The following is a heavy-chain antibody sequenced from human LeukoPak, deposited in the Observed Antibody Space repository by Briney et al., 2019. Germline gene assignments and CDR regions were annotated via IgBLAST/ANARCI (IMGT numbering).Heavy chain of an antibody. V-gene: IGHV4-39*07. CDR1: GGSISTSAYY. CDR3: ARGRIYNPF. D-gene: IGHD2-15*01. CDR2: IYYSGNT. J-gene: IGHJ4*02. Sequence: PSETLSLTCIVSGGSISTSAYYWGWIRQPPGEGLQWIGSIYYSGNTYYNSSLKSRVTISVDTSKNQFSLKLSSVTAADTAVYYCARGRIYNPFWGQGTLVTVSS.